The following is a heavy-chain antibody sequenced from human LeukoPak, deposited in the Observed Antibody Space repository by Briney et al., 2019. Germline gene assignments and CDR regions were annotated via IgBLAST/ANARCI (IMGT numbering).Heavy chain of an antibody. CDR1: GFTFSSYS. Sequence: PGGSLRLSCAASGFTFSSYSMNWVRQAPGKGLEWVSSISSSSSYIYYADSVKGRFTISRDNAKNSLYLQMNSLRAEDTAVYYCARDLNPYGWGIYYFYYYYYGMDVWGKGTTVTVSS. CDR2: ISSSSSYI. CDR3: ARDLNPYGWGIYYFYYYYYGMDV. D-gene: IGHD3-10*01. J-gene: IGHJ6*04. V-gene: IGHV3-21*01.